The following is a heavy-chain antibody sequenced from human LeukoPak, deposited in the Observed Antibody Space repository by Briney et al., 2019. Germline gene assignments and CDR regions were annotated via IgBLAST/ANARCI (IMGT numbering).Heavy chain of an antibody. CDR1: GFTFSAYW. CDR3: ARDSYNNVDY. D-gene: IGHD5-24*01. V-gene: IGHV3-74*01. CDR2: TDTEGTST. J-gene: IGHJ4*02. Sequence: GGSLRLSCAASGFTFSAYWMHWVRQAPGQGLVWVSRTDTEGTSTYYADSVKGRFTVSRDNAKNTVYLQMNSLRAEDTAVYYCARDSYNNVDYWGQGTLVTVSS.